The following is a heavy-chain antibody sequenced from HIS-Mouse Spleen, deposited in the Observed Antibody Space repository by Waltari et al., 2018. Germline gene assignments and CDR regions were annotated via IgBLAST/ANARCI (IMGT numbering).Heavy chain of an antibody. CDR2: IYYSGST. V-gene: IGHV4-39*07. Sequence: QLQLQESGPGLVKPSETLSLTCTVSGGSISGSSYYWVWLRQPPGKGLEWIGSIYYSGSTYYNPSLKSRVTISVDTSKNQFSLKLSSVTAADTAVYYCAREIPYSSSWYDWYFDLWGRGTLVTVSS. CDR3: AREIPYSSSWYDWYFDL. J-gene: IGHJ2*01. D-gene: IGHD6-13*01. CDR1: GGSISGSSYY.